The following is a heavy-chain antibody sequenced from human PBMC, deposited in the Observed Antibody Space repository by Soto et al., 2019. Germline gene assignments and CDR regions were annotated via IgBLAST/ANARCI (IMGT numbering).Heavy chain of an antibody. CDR3: GESRGGGGGAFDI. D-gene: IGHD3-10*01. J-gene: IGHJ3*02. V-gene: IGHV1-69*13. Sequence: ASVKVSCKASGGTFSSYAISWVRQAPGQGLEWMGGIIPIFGTANYAQKFQGRVTITADESTSTAYMELSSLRSEDTAVYSCGESRGGGGGAFDIWGQGTMVTVSS. CDR2: IIPIFGTA. CDR1: GGTFSSYA.